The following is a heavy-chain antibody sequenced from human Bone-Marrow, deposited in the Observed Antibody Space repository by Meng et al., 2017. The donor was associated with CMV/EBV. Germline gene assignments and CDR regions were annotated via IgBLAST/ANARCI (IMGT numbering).Heavy chain of an antibody. Sequence: GESLKISCAASGFTFSSYAMSWVRQAPGKGLEWVSAISGSGGSTYYADSVKGRFTISRDNSKNTLYLQMNSLRAEDTAVYYCARVIVVVPAACEYFDYWGQGTLVTVSS. J-gene: IGHJ4*02. CDR2: ISGSGGST. V-gene: IGHV3-23*01. CDR3: ARVIVVVPAACEYFDY. D-gene: IGHD2-2*01. CDR1: GFTFSSYA.